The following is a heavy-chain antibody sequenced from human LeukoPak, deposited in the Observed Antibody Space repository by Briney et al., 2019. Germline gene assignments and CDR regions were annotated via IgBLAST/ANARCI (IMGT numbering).Heavy chain of an antibody. D-gene: IGHD3-9*01. CDR1: GFTFSGYT. CDR3: ARSIGLTGGGVDV. V-gene: IGHV3-48*04. Sequence: GGSLRLSCEASGFTFSGYTMNWVRQAPGKGLEWVSYITNGGSTIHHADSVKGRFTISRDNAKKTLYLQMNSLRAEDTAVYYCARSIGLTGGGVDVWGQGTTVTVSS. J-gene: IGHJ6*02. CDR2: ITNGGSTI.